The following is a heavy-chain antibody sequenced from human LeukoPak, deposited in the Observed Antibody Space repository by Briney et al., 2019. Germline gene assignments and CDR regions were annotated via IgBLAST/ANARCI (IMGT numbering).Heavy chain of an antibody. V-gene: IGHV3-48*04. J-gene: IGHJ6*03. CDR1: GFAFISTS. D-gene: IGHD1-1*01. CDR2: SSTVTGNI. CDR3: ATTGNFYDMDV. Sequence: GGSLRLSCAASGFAFISTSIHWVRQAPGKGLEWLSYSSTVTGNIYYADSVKGRFTISRDNAKSSLYLQMSNLRAEDTAVYFCATTGNFYDMDVWGKGTTVTVSS.